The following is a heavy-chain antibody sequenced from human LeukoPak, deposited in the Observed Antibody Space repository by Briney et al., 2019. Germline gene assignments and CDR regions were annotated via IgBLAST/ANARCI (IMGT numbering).Heavy chain of an antibody. V-gene: IGHV3-66*01. Sequence: GGSLRLFCAASGGTVSSNYMSWVRQAPGRGLEWVSVTYSGGSTYYADSVKGRFTISRDNSKNTLYLQMNSLRAEDTAVYYCASGYSSGWYGNWFDPWGQGTLVTVSS. CDR1: GGTVSSNY. CDR3: ASGYSSGWYGNWFDP. D-gene: IGHD6-19*01. J-gene: IGHJ5*02. CDR2: TYSGGST.